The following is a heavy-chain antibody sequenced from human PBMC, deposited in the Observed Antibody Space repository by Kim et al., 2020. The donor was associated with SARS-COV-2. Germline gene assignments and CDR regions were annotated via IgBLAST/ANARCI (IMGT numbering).Heavy chain of an antibody. CDR2: ISSYGGST. D-gene: IGHD5-12*01. Sequence: GGSLRLSCSASGFTFSSYAMHWVRQAPGKGLEYVSAISSYGGSTYYADSVKGRFTISRDNSKNTLYLQMSSLRAEDTAVYYCVRGVAATYYYYGMDVWGQGTTVTVSS. V-gene: IGHV3-64D*06. CDR1: GFTFSSYA. J-gene: IGHJ6*02. CDR3: VRGVAATYYYYGMDV.